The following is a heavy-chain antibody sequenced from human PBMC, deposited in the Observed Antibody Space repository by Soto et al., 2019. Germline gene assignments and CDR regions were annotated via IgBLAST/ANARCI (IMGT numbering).Heavy chain of an antibody. Sequence: TGGSLRLSCAASGFTFGIYAMSWVRQAPGKGLEWVSSISGSGGSIYYAHSVKGRLTISRDKTKNTLDLQMNSLRAEDTAVYHCARVAPEYSSTPRRFDFWGHGTLVTVSS. J-gene: IGHJ4*01. V-gene: IGHV3-23*01. CDR3: ARVAPEYSSTPRRFDF. D-gene: IGHD6-13*01. CDR2: ISGSGGSI. CDR1: GFTFGIYA.